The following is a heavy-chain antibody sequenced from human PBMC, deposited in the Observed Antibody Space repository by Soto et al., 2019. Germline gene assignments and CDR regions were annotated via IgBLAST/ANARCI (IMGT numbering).Heavy chain of an antibody. CDR2: ISGSGGST. Sequence: LRLSCAASGFTFSSYAMSWVRQAPGKGLEWVSAISGSGGSTYYADSVRGRFTISRDNSKNTLYLQMNSLRAEDTAVYYCARGEQLAYGMDVWGQGTAVTVSS. V-gene: IGHV3-23*01. D-gene: IGHD6-6*01. CDR3: ARGEQLAYGMDV. CDR1: GFTFSSYA. J-gene: IGHJ6*02.